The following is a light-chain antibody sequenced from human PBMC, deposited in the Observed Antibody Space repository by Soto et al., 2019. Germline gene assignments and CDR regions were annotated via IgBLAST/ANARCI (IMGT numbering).Light chain of an antibody. CDR2: DVS. CDR3: QQYKDYVYT. J-gene: IGKJ2*01. V-gene: IGKV1-5*01. Sequence: DIQMTQSPSTLSASVGDRVIITCRASQTVERWMAWYQQKPGKAPKRLISDVSTLERGVPSRFSGSGSATEFTLTISGLQPDDFATYYCQQYKDYVYTFGQGNKVE. CDR1: QTVERW.